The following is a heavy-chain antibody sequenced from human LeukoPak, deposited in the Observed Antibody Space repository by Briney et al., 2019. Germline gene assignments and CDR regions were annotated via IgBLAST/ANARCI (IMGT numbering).Heavy chain of an antibody. CDR2: IKQDGSEK. CDR1: GYSFTSYW. D-gene: IGHD3-10*01. J-gene: IGHJ1*01. CDR3: AQTPIGSGAWFFQH. V-gene: IGHV3-7*05. Sequence: GESLKISCKGSGYSFTSYWIGWVRQMPGKGLEWVANIKQDGSEKNYVDSVKGRFTISRDNAKNSLYLQMNSLRAEDTALYYCAQTPIGSGAWFFQHWGQGTLVTVSS.